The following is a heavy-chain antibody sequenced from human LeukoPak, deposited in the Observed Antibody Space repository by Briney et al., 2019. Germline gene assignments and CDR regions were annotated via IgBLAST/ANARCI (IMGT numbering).Heavy chain of an antibody. CDR1: GFTLSTYG. D-gene: IGHD6-13*01. J-gene: IGHJ4*02. Sequence: SGGSLRLSCAASGFTLSTYGMNWVRQAPGKGLEWVSAISGSGGGTYYADSVKGRFTISRDNAKNSLYLQMNSLRAEDTAVYYCARRPYSSSWYYFDYWGQGTLVTVSS. CDR2: ISGSGGGT. CDR3: ARRPYSSSWYYFDY. V-gene: IGHV3-23*01.